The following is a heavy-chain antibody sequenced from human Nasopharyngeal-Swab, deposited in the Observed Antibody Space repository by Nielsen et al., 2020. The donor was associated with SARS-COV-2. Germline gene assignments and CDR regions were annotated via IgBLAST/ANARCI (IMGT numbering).Heavy chain of an antibody. Sequence: GGSLRLSCTASGFTFGDYAMSWVRQAPGKGLEWVGFIRSKAYGGTTEYAASAKGRFTISRDDSKSIAYLQMNSLKTEDTAVYYCTRGYDTFNYWGQGTLVTVSS. CDR3: TRGYDTFNY. D-gene: IGHD3-22*01. J-gene: IGHJ4*02. CDR2: IRSKAYGGTT. CDR1: GFTFGDYA. V-gene: IGHV3-49*04.